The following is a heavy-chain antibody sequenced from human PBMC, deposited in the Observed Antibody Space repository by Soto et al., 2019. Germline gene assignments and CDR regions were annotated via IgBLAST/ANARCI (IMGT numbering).Heavy chain of an antibody. J-gene: IGHJ3*02. V-gene: IGHV3-21*01. CDR2: ISSSSSYI. D-gene: IGHD2-2*01. Sequence: GGSLRLSCAASGFTFSSYSMNWVRQAPGKGLEWVSSISSSSSYIYYADSVKGRFTISRDNAKNSLYLQMNSLRAEDTAVYYCARAPIVVVPAAMATFDIWGQGTMVTVSS. CDR3: ARAPIVVVPAAMATFDI. CDR1: GFTFSSYS.